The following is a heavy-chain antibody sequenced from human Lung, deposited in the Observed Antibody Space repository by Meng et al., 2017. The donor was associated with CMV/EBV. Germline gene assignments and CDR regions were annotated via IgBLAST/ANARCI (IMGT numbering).Heavy chain of an antibody. CDR1: GYSFTSYW. D-gene: IGHD5-12*01. CDR2: IYPGDSDT. CDR3: ARHMGVATSYGMDV. J-gene: IGHJ6*02. Sequence: SXXGSGYSFTSYWIGWVRQMPGKGLEWMGIIYPGDSDTRYSPSFQGQVTISADKSISTAYLYRSSLKASDTAMYYCARHMGVATSYGMDVWGQGTXVPVAS. V-gene: IGHV5-51*01.